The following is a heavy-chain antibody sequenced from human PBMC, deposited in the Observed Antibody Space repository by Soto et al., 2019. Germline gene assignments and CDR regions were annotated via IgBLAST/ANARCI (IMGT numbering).Heavy chain of an antibody. D-gene: IGHD3-10*01. CDR2: INAGNGNT. J-gene: IGHJ4*02. CDR3: SRVDPGETSPFDH. V-gene: IGHV1-3*01. Sequence: ASGKVSCKASGYTFTNYAMHWVRQAPGQRLEWMGWINAGNGNTKYSQKFQGRVTMTTDTSTSTAYMELRSLRSEDTAVYYCSRVDPGETSPFDHWGQGTLVTVSS. CDR1: GYTFTNYA.